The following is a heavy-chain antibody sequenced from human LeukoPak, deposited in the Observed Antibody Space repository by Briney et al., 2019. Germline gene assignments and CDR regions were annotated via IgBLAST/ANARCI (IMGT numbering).Heavy chain of an antibody. CDR3: ARCYDSSGYYWPYYFDY. D-gene: IGHD3-22*01. Sequence: GGSLRLSCAASGFTFSSYSMNWVRQAPGKGLEWVSSISSSSSYIYYADSVKGRFTISRDNAKNSLYLQMNSLRAEDTAVYYCARCYDSSGYYWPYYFDYWGQGTLVTVSS. CDR2: ISSSSSYI. J-gene: IGHJ4*02. V-gene: IGHV3-21*01. CDR1: GFTFSSYS.